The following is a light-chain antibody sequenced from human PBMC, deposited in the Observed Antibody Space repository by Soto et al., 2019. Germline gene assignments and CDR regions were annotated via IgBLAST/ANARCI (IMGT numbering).Light chain of an antibody. CDR3: FSYTSSTAYV. J-gene: IGLJ1*01. CDR2: EVS. CDR1: SSDVGGYNY. V-gene: IGLV2-14*01. Sequence: QSVLTQPASVSGSPGQSITISCTGTSSDVGGYNYVSWYQLHPGKAPKLMIYEVSNRPSGISNRFSASKSGNTASLTISGLQAEDEADYYCFSYTSSTAYVFGTGTKVTAL.